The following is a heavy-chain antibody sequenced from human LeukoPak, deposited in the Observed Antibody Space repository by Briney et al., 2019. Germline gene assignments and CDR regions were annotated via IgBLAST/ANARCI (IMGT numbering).Heavy chain of an antibody. CDR2: ISYDGSNI. CDR3: ARDYSSGYYRTFDY. CDR1: GFTFSSYA. V-gene: IGHV3-30*04. J-gene: IGHJ4*02. Sequence: GGSLRLSCAASGFTFSSYAMHWVRQAPGKGLEWVAVISYDGSNIYYADSVKGRFTISRDNSKNTLYLQVNSLRAEDTAVYYCARDYSSGYYRTFDYWGQGTLVTVSS. D-gene: IGHD3-22*01.